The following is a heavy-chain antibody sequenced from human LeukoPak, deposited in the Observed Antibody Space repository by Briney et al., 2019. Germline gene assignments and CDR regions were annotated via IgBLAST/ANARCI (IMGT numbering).Heavy chain of an antibody. V-gene: IGHV3-21*06. CDR2: ITSGGGYT. J-gene: IGHJ4*02. CDR1: GFTFSTYN. D-gene: IGHD3-9*01. CDR3: AGGHYDVLTSSYKWTPDY. Sequence: PGGSLRLSCAASGFTFSTYNMNWVRQAPGKGLEWVSSITSGGGYTYYADSVKGRFTTSRDNAKNSLSLRLDSLRAEDTAVYYCAGGHYDVLTSSYKWTPDYWGQGTLVTVSS.